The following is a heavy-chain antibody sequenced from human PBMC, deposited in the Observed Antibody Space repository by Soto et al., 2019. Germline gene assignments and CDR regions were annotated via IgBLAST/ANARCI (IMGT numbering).Heavy chain of an antibody. D-gene: IGHD2-15*01. V-gene: IGHV1-2*02. J-gene: IGHJ4*02. CDR3: ARDLGWAAYYFDY. Sequence: ASVKVSCKAYGYTFTGYYMHWVRQAPGQGLEWMGWINPNSGGTNYAQKFQGRVTMTRDTSISTAYMELSRLRSDDTAVYYCARDLGWAAYYFDYWGQGTLVTVSS. CDR2: INPNSGGT. CDR1: GYTFTGYY.